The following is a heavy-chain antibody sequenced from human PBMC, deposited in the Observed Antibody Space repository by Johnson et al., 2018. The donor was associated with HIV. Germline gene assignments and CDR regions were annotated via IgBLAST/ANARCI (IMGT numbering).Heavy chain of an antibody. Sequence: VQLVASGGVLLPPGQSLRLSFTASRFTFSSFDMHWVRQATGKGLEWVSTIGTAADTYYPGSVQGRFTISRENAKNSLYLQMNSLRAGDTAVYYCARGAGYNFWSGYYAGRNAFDIWGQGTMVTVSS. D-gene: IGHD3-3*01. CDR1: RFTFSSFD. CDR2: IGTAADT. V-gene: IGHV3-13*01. J-gene: IGHJ3*02. CDR3: ARGAGYNFWSGYYAGRNAFDI.